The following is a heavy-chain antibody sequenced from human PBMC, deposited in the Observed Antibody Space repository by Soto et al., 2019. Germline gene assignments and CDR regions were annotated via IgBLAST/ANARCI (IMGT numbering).Heavy chain of an antibody. V-gene: IGHV5-51*01. J-gene: IGHJ4*02. D-gene: IGHD6-13*01. Sequence: TGESLKISCQSSGYTFSNFWIGWVRQLPGKGLEWMGIIYPGDHETRYSPSFHGKVTISADRSIHTAYLQWNSLEASDTAFYFCARSPRSSPYFDYWGQGALVTVSS. CDR2: IYPGDHET. CDR1: GYTFSNFW. CDR3: ARSPRSSPYFDY.